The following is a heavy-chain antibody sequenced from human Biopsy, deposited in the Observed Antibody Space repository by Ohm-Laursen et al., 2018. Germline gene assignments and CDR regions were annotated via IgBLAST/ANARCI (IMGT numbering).Heavy chain of an antibody. CDR2: INTYSGNT. CDR3: ARDYYPYVDYLKDVPLCDS. CDR1: GGPSSNYA. D-gene: IGHD4-17*01. J-gene: IGHJ4*02. Sequence: ASVKVSCKASGGPSSNYAFSWVRQAPGQGLEWVGWINTYSGNTNYGKKFHDRVIMTSDTSTSTAYLEHRSLRSDDTAVYYCARDYYPYVDYLKDVPLCDSWGQGTLVTVSS. V-gene: IGHV1-18*01.